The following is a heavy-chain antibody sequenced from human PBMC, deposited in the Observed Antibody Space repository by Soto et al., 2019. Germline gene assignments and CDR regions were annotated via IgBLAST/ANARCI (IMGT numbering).Heavy chain of an antibody. CDR2: IYYSGST. V-gene: IGHV4-39*01. Sequence: PSETLSLTCTVSGGSISSSSYYWGWIRQPPGKGLEWIGSIYYSGSTYYNPSLKSRVTISVDTSKNQFSLKLSSVTAADTAVYYCARQTTAAGYSSGWAFDYWGQGTLVTVSS. J-gene: IGHJ4*02. CDR3: ARQTTAAGYSSGWAFDY. D-gene: IGHD6-19*01. CDR1: GGSISSSSYY.